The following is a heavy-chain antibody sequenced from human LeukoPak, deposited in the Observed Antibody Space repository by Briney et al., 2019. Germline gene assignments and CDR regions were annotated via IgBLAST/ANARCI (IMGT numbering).Heavy chain of an antibody. D-gene: IGHD3-10*01. CDR2: MIPSFGTA. J-gene: IGHJ6*03. V-gene: IGHV1-69*05. CDR3: ARAVGGYYYYYYLDV. Sequence: SVKVSCKASGGTFISYAISWVRQAPGQGLEWMGGMIPSFGTANYAQKFQGRVTITTDESTSTDSMELSSLRSEDTAVYYCARAVGGYYYYYYLDVWGKGTTVTVSS. CDR1: GGTFISYA.